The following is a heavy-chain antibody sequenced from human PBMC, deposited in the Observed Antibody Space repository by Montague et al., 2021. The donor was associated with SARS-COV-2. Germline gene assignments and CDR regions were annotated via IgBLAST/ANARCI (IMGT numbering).Heavy chain of an antibody. CDR2: IHYSETT. Sequence: SETLSLTCTVSGGSITSSLYYWGWIRQPPGKGLEWIGTIHYSETTSYNPSLKSRVTISVDTSKNQFSLKLTPVTAADTAVYYCARHATGSYYCSWIDPWGQGTLVTVSS. D-gene: IGHD3-10*01. CDR1: GGSITSSLYY. V-gene: IGHV4-39*01. J-gene: IGHJ5*02. CDR3: ARHATGSYYCSWIDP.